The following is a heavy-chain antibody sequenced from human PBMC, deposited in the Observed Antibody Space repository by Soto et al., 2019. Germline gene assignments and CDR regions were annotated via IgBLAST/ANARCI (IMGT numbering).Heavy chain of an antibody. V-gene: IGHV1-18*01. CDR1: GYTFTSYG. Sequence: GASVKVSCKASGYTFTSYGISWVRQAPGQGLEWMGWISAYNGNTNYAQKLQGRVNMTTDTSTSTAYMELRSLRSDDTAVYYCANAAYDPLAVAGTPWFDPWGQGTLV. D-gene: IGHD6-19*01. J-gene: IGHJ5*02. CDR2: ISAYNGNT. CDR3: ANAAYDPLAVAGTPWFDP.